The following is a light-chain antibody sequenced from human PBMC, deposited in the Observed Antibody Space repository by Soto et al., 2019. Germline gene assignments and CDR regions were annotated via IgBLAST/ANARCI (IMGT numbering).Light chain of an antibody. V-gene: IGKV3-15*01. CDR2: DAF. CDR3: QQYDEWPLT. CDR1: QNVKTR. J-gene: IGKJ4*01. Sequence: EKVMTQSPATLSLSPGERATLSCRASQNVKTRLAWDQQKPGQAPRLLIYDAFTRATGIPARDSRSASGTEFTLTIRSLQSEDFALYYCQQYDEWPLTFGGGTKVEIK.